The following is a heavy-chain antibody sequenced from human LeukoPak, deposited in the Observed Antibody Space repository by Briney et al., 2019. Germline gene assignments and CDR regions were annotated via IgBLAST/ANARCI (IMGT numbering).Heavy chain of an antibody. D-gene: IGHD2-21*02. J-gene: IGHJ6*02. CDR2: INPNSGDT. V-gene: IGHV1-2*02. CDR1: GYTFTGYY. CDR3: AREDCGGDCYSTKHYYYYGMDV. Sequence: ASVKVSCKASGYTFTGYYMHWVRQAPGQGLEWMGWINPNSGDTNYAQKFQGRVTMTRDTSISTAYMELSRLRSDDTAVYYCAREDCGGDCYSTKHYYYYGMDVWGQGTTVTVSS.